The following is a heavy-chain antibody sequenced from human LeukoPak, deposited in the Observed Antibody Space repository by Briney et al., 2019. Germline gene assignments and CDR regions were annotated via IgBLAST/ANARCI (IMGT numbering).Heavy chain of an antibody. J-gene: IGHJ4*02. CDR1: GSTFSTYA. CDR2: ISVSGAST. D-gene: IGHD3-3*01. CDR3: AKVILRYYDFWSGYDY. V-gene: IGHV3-23*01. Sequence: GGSLRLSCAVSGSTFSTYAMSWVRQAPGKGLEWDSGISVSGASTYYADSVKGRFTISRDNSKNTLYLQMNSLRAEDTAVYYCAKVILRYYDFWSGYDYWGPGTLVTVSS.